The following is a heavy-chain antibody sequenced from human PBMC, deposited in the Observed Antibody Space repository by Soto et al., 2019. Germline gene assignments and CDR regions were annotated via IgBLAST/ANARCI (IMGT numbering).Heavy chain of an antibody. CDR2: IYHSGST. CDR1: GGSISSSNW. CDR3: ASRLGGSNWYTLGGEFDY. D-gene: IGHD6-13*01. Sequence: QVQLQESGPGLVKPSGTLSLTCAVSGGSISSSNWWSWVRQPPGKGLEWIGEIYHSGSTNYNPSLKSRVTTTVARHIKPFTLKLSSVTASASVLCVCASRLGGSNWYTLGGEFDYWGQETLVTVSS. V-gene: IGHV4-4*02. J-gene: IGHJ4*02.